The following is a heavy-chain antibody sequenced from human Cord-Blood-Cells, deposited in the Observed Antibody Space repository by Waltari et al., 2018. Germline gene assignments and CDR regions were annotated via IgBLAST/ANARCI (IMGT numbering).Heavy chain of an antibody. CDR2: IIPILGIA. CDR1: GGTFSSYA. V-gene: IGHV1-69*09. J-gene: IGHJ3*02. CDR3: ARGGSSSDAFDI. D-gene: IGHD6-6*01. Sequence: QVQLVQSGAEVKKPGSSVKVSCKASGGTFSSYAISWVRHAPGQGLEWMGRIIPILGIANYAQKFQGRVTITADKSTSTAYMELSSLRSEDTAVYYCARGGSSSDAFDIWGQGTMVTVSS.